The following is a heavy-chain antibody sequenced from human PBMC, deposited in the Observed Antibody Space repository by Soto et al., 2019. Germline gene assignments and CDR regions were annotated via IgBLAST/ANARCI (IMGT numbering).Heavy chain of an antibody. CDR3: ARDLGYSYGYYAFDI. J-gene: IGHJ3*02. D-gene: IGHD5-18*01. CDR2: INPNSGGT. Sequence: GASVTVSCTASGYTFTGYYRHWVRQAPGQGLEWMGWINPNSGGTNYAQKFQGWVTMTRDTSISTAYMELSRLRSDDTAVYYCARDLGYSYGYYAFDIWGQGTMVTVSS. CDR1: GYTFTGYY. V-gene: IGHV1-2*04.